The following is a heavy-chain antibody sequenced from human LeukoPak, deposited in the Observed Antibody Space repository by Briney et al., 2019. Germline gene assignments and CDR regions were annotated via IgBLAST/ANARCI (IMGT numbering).Heavy chain of an antibody. V-gene: IGHV1-18*01. CDR2: ISAYNGNT. Sequence: GASVKVSCKASGYTFTSYGISWVRQAPGQGLEWMGWISAYNGNTNYAQKLQGRVTMTTDTSTSTAYMELRSLRSDDTAVYYCAMTTVVTEDYYYYMDVWGKGTTVTVSS. J-gene: IGHJ6*03. CDR1: GYTFTSYG. D-gene: IGHD4-23*01. CDR3: AMTTVVTEDYYYYMDV.